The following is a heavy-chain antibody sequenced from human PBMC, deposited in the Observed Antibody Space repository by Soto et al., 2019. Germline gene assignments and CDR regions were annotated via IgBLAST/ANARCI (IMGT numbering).Heavy chain of an antibody. CDR2: IKYNGHT. Sequence: QLQVQESGPGLVKASETLSLTCSVSGGSISSDTYYWVWVRQPPGKGLEWIGSIKYNGHTYYNPSLQSRVAMSVDTSKNQFSLHLTSVTAADTAVYSCARQRAWYGEWAFDIWDQGTRVTVSS. J-gene: IGHJ3*02. D-gene: IGHD3-10*01. CDR3: ARQRAWYGEWAFDI. CDR1: GGSISSDTYY. V-gene: IGHV4-39*01.